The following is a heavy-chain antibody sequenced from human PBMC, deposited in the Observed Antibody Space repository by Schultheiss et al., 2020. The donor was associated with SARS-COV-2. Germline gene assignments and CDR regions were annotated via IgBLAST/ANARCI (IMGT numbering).Heavy chain of an antibody. V-gene: IGHV3-30*04. D-gene: IGHD6-19*01. CDR1: GFTFSSYA. J-gene: IGHJ6*02. CDR3: ARDMAVAGTTDYYYGMDV. CDR2: ISYDGSNK. Sequence: GGDRRRSCAASGFTFSSYAMHWVRQAPGKGLEWVAVISYDGSNKYYADSVKGRFTISRDNSKNTLYLQMNSLRAEDTAVYYCARDMAVAGTTDYYYGMDVWGQGTTVTVSS.